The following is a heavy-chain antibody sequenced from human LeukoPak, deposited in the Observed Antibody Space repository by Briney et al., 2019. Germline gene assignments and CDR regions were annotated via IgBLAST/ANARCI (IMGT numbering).Heavy chain of an antibody. D-gene: IGHD5-18*01. CDR1: GFTVSSNY. CDR2: ISNDGSYK. CDR3: ADGYTYGYGY. Sequence: GGSLRLSCAASGFTVSSNYMSWVRQAPGKGLEWVAVISNDGSYKYYADSVKGRFTVSRDNSNNTLYLQMNSLRPEDTAVYYCADGYTYGYGYWGQGTLVTVSS. V-gene: IGHV3-30*03. J-gene: IGHJ4*02.